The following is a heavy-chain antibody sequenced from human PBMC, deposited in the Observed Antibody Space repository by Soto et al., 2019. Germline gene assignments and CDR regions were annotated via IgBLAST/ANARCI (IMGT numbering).Heavy chain of an antibody. Sequence: QVQLVESGGGVVQPGRSLRLSCAASGFTFSSYAMHWVRQAPGKGLEWVAVISYDGSNKYYADSVKGRFTISRDNSKNTLDLQMNSLRAEDTAVYYCARTPRGQWELPYYYFCMDVWGQGTTVTVSS. J-gene: IGHJ6*02. V-gene: IGHV3-30-3*01. D-gene: IGHD1-26*01. CDR1: GFTFSSYA. CDR3: ARTPRGQWELPYYYFCMDV. CDR2: ISYDGSNK.